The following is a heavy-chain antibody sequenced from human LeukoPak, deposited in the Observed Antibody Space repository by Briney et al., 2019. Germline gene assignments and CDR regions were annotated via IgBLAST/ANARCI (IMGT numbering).Heavy chain of an antibody. D-gene: IGHD4-17*01. J-gene: IGHJ4*02. V-gene: IGHV3-7*01. CDR3: ARTGQTTVTTHPSFDY. Sequence: GGSLRLSCAASGFTFSSYWISWVRQAPGKGLEWVANIKQDGSEKYYVDSVKGRFTISRDNAKNSLYLQMNSLRAEDTAVYYCARTGQTTVTTHPSFDYWGQGTLVIVSS. CDR2: IKQDGSEK. CDR1: GFTFSSYW.